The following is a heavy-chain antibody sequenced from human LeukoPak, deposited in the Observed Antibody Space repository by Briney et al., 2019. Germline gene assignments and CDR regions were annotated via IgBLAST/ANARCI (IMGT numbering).Heavy chain of an antibody. CDR3: AREAIVVVPAAMGRWFDP. J-gene: IGHJ5*02. CDR2: INHSGST. Sequence: SETLSLTCAVYGGSFSGYCWSWIRQPPGQGLEWIGEINHSGSTNYNPSLKSRVTISVDTSKNQFSLKLSSVTAADTAVYYCAREAIVVVPAAMGRWFDPWGQGTLVTVSS. CDR1: GGSFSGYC. D-gene: IGHD2-2*01. V-gene: IGHV4-34*01.